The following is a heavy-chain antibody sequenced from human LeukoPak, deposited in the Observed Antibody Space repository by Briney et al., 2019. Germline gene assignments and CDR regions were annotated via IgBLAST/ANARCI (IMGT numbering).Heavy chain of an antibody. J-gene: IGHJ5*02. V-gene: IGHV4-39*01. Sequence: SETLSLTCTVSGGPITSSDHFWAWSRQPPGKGLEWIGSIYYRGSTYYNPSLKSRVTISIDTSKNQFSLKLGSVTAADTAVYYCARHGGSSIWYLSWFDPWGQGTLVTVSS. CDR1: GGPITSSDHF. CDR2: IYYRGST. D-gene: IGHD6-13*01. CDR3: ARHGGSSIWYLSWFDP.